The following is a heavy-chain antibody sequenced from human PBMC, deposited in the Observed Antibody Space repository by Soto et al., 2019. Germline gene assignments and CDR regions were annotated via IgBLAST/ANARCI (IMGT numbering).Heavy chain of an antibody. D-gene: IGHD6-19*01. V-gene: IGHV3-48*01. CDR1: GFTFSSYS. J-gene: IGHJ1*01. CDR3: ASNSPTAGYSSGWYSYFQH. Sequence: EVQLVESGGDLVQPGGSLRLSCAASGFTFSSYSMNWVRQAPGKGLEWVSYISSSSSTIYYADSVKGRFTISRDNAKNSLYLQMNSLRAEDTAVYYCASNSPTAGYSSGWYSYFQHWGQGTLVTVSS. CDR2: ISSSSSTI.